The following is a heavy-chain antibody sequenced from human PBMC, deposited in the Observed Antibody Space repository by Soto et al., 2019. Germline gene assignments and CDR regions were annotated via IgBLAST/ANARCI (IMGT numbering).Heavy chain of an antibody. CDR1: GFTVSSYA. CDR3: AKARLPYAD. V-gene: IGHV3-23*01. J-gene: IGHJ4*02. D-gene: IGHD4-17*01. Sequence: EVQLLESGGGLVQPGGSLRLSCAASGFTVSSYAMSWFRQAPGNGLECVSAISGSGGSTYYADSVKGRFTISRDNSKDTLYLQMNSLRAEDTAVYYCAKARLPYADWGQGTLVTVAS. CDR2: ISGSGGST.